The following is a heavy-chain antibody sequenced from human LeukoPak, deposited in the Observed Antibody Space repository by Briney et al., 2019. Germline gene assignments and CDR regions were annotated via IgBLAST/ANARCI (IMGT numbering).Heavy chain of an antibody. CDR1: GFTFNSYG. CDR2: ISGSGAGT. CDR3: VKDLGGPMLTFGGQRGYFDY. D-gene: IGHD3-16*01. V-gene: IGHV3-23*01. Sequence: GGSLRLSCAASGFTFNSYGMSWVRQAPGKGLEWVSAISGSGAGTYYADSVKGRFTISRDYSQNTLSLQMNSLRAEDTAVYYCVKDLGGPMLTFGGQRGYFDYWGQGALVTVSS. J-gene: IGHJ4*02.